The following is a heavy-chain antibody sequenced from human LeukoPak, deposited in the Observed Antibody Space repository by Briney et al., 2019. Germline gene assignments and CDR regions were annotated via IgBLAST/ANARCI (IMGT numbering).Heavy chain of an antibody. Sequence: PGGSLRLSCAASGFTFSDYYMSWIRQAPGKGLEWVSYISSSGSTIYYADSVKGRFTISRDNAKNSLSLQMNSLRAEDTAVYYCARPIAVAENWFDPCGQGTLVTVSS. D-gene: IGHD6-19*01. CDR1: GFTFSDYY. V-gene: IGHV3-11*04. CDR2: ISSSGSTI. CDR3: ARPIAVAENWFDP. J-gene: IGHJ5*02.